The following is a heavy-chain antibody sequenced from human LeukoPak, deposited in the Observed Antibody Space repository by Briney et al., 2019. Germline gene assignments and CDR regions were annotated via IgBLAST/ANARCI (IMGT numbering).Heavy chain of an antibody. Sequence: PGGSLRLSCAASGFTFSSYSKNWVRQAPGKGLEWVSSISSSSSYIYYAVSVKGRFTISRDNAKNSLYLQMNSLRAEDTAVYYCARGSPPVVAARTEYFQHWGQGTLVTVSS. V-gene: IGHV3-21*01. CDR1: GFTFSSYS. CDR2: ISSSSSYI. D-gene: IGHD2-15*01. CDR3: ARGSPPVVAARTEYFQH. J-gene: IGHJ1*01.